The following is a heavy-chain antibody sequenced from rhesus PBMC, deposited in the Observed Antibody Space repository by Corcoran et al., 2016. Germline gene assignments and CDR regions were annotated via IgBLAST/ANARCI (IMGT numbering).Heavy chain of an antibody. D-gene: IGHD4-23*01. CDR1: GFTFSSSA. Sequence: EAQLVESGGGLVQPGGSLRLSCAASGFTFSSSARHWVRQAFGKGMEWVGRIRSKSNKYEPGYAASVKGRFTISRDDSKNTAYLQMNSLKTEDTAVYYCARVLYSNYLYWGQGVLVTVSS. J-gene: IGHJ4*01. CDR3: ARVLYSNYLY. CDR2: IRSKSNKYEP. V-gene: IGHV3-118*01.